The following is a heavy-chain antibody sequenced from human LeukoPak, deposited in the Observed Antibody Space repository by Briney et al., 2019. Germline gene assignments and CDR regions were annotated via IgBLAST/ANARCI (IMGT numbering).Heavy chain of an antibody. D-gene: IGHD3-10*02. Sequence: SETLSLTCTVSGDSISSGSYYWSWTRQPAGKGLEWIGRIYSSGSTNYNPSLKSRVTISVDTSKNQFSLKLSSVTAADTAVYYCARGYYGRGDNWGQGTLVTVSS. CDR2: IYSSGST. J-gene: IGHJ4*02. V-gene: IGHV4-61*02. CDR1: GDSISSGSYY. CDR3: ARGYYGRGDN.